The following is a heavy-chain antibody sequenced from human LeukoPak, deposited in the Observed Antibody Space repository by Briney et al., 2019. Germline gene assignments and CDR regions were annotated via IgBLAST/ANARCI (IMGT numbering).Heavy chain of an antibody. CDR1: GFTFSSAW. J-gene: IGHJ4*02. CDR3: ARDHHFGALDF. D-gene: IGHD1-26*01. V-gene: IGHV3-7*01. CDR2: INQGGTVT. Sequence: PGGSLRLSCTPSGFTFSSAWMTWVRQAPGKGPEWLGNINQGGTVTNYVDSVKGRFSISRDNAKNTMYLQMSSLRVEDTAVYYCARDHHFGALDFWGQGTLVTVSS.